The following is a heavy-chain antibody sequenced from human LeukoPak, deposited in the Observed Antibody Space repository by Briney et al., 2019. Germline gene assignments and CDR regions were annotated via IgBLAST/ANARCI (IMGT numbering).Heavy chain of an antibody. D-gene: IGHD1-26*01. CDR2: IKQDGSEK. Sequence: GGSLRLSCAASGFTFSSYWMSWVRQAPGKGLEWVANIKQDGSEKYYVDSVKGRFTIPRDNAKNSLYLQMNSLRAEDTAVYYCARAAATQGPDYFDYWGQGTLVTVSS. CDR1: GFTFSSYW. V-gene: IGHV3-7*04. CDR3: ARAAATQGPDYFDY. J-gene: IGHJ4*02.